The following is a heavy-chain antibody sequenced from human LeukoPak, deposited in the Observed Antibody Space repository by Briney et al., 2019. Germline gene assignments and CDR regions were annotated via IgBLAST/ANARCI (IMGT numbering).Heavy chain of an antibody. V-gene: IGHV3-23*01. Sequence: GGSLRLSCAASEFTFNRYDMSWVRQAPGKGLEWVSTISGSGERTYYADSVKGRFTISRDNAKNSLSLEMNSLRAEDTAVYYCARDGPTAYFDYWGQGTLVTVSS. CDR3: ARDGPTAYFDY. CDR2: ISGSGERT. CDR1: EFTFNRYD. D-gene: IGHD5-18*01. J-gene: IGHJ4*02.